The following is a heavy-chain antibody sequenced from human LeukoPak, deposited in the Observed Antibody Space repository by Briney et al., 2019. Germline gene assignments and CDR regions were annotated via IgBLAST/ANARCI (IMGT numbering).Heavy chain of an antibody. CDR2: IYYSGSP. V-gene: IGHV4-59*01. J-gene: IGHJ4*02. D-gene: IGHD4-23*01. Sequence: PWETLSLTCTVSGASISNYHWSWIRQPPGKGLEWIGYIYYSGSPNYNPSLKSRGTMSVDMSKNQFSLKLTSVTAADTAVYYCARHDYGRNSPRAYFDHWGQGTLVTVSS. CDR3: ARHDYGRNSPRAYFDH. CDR1: GASISNYH.